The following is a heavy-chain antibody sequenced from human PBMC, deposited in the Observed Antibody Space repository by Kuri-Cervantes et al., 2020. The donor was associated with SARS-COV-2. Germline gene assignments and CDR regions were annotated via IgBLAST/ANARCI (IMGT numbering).Heavy chain of an antibody. Sequence: GSLRLSCGVYGGSFTGYYWSWIRQSPGKGLEWIAEISHSGTAYYNPSLKSRVTISVDTSKNQFSLKLSSVTAADTAVYYCASRRIQLWLRWFDPWGQGTLVTVSS. CDR2: ISHSGTA. CDR3: ASRRIQLWLRWFDP. CDR1: GGSFTGYY. J-gene: IGHJ5*02. D-gene: IGHD5-18*01. V-gene: IGHV4-34*01.